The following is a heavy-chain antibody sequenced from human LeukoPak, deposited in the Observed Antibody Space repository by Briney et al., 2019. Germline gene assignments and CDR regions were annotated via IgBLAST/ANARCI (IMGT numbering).Heavy chain of an antibody. CDR1: GFTFTNYG. J-gene: IGHJ6*02. CDR3: ARDYSLITSNPEDYYYGMDV. Sequence: PGRSLRLSCAASGFTFTNYGMHWVRQAPGKGLEWVAVTWYDGSNKYYADSVKGRFTISRDNSKNTLYLQMNSLRAEETAVYYCARDYSLITSNPEDYYYGMDVWGQGTTVTVSS. D-gene: IGHD1-14*01. CDR2: TWYDGSNK. V-gene: IGHV3-33*01.